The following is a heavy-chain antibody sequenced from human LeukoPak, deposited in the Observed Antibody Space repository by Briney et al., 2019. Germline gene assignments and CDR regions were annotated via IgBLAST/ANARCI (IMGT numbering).Heavy chain of an antibody. D-gene: IGHD3-9*01. CDR3: ARLSKRRYLDYVFDY. J-gene: IGHJ4*02. V-gene: IGHV4-39*01. CDR2: INYIGST. Sequence: SETLSLTCSVSGGSVSSGNYFWGWIRQPPGKGLEWIGNINYIGSTAYNPSLKSRATMSVDTSKNQFSLKMTSVTAADTAVYYCARLSKRRYLDYVFDYWGQRTLVTVSS. CDR1: GGSVSSGNYF.